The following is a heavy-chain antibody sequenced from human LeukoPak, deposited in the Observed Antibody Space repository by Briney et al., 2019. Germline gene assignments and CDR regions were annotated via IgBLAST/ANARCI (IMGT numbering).Heavy chain of an antibody. J-gene: IGHJ4*02. V-gene: IGHV3-33*01. Sequence: GGSLRLSCAASGFTFSSYGMHWVRQAPGKGLEWVAVILSDGSKEFYTDSVKGRFTISRDNSKNTLYLQMNSLRAEDTAVYYCARDPGYCSGGSCLWGQGTLVTVSS. CDR3: ARDPGYCSGGSCL. CDR1: GFTFSSYG. D-gene: IGHD2-15*01. CDR2: ILSDGSKE.